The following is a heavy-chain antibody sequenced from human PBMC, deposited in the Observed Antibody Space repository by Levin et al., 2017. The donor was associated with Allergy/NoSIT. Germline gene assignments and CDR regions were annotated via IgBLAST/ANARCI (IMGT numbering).Heavy chain of an antibody. CDR2: IYIGGDT. CDR1: GFTITSNY. D-gene: IGHD6-13*01. V-gene: IGHV3-53*01. Sequence: ETLSLTCAASGFTITSNYMSWVRQAPGKGLEWVSDIYIGGDTHYADSVKGRFTISRDNSKNTLYLQMNSLRAEDTAVYYCTRDPGGYLISSDGMDVWGQGTTVTVSS. CDR3: TRDPGGYLISSDGMDV. J-gene: IGHJ6*02.